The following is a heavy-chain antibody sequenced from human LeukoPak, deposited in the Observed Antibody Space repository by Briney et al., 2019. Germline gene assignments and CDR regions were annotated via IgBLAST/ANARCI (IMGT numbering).Heavy chain of an antibody. Sequence: SETLSLTCTVSDDSITMYYWTWIRQPPGKGLEWIGYVDHTGSTKFNPFLNGRVSISRDTSNNFFSLRLRSVTAADTAVYFCARGRVSASTWYSTYYYFFYMDFWGKGTTVTVSS. CDR3: ARGRVSASTWYSTYYYFFYMDF. CDR2: VDHTGST. D-gene: IGHD4-11*01. V-gene: IGHV4-59*01. J-gene: IGHJ6*03. CDR1: DDSITMYY.